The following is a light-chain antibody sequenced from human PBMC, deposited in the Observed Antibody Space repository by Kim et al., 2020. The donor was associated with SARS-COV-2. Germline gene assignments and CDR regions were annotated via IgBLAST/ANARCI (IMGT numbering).Light chain of an antibody. Sequence: QSALTQPASVSGSPGQSITISCTGTISDIGAYNFVSWYQQHPGKDPKLMIYDVSKRPSGVSNRFSGSKSGNTASLTISGLQAEDEAEYFCSSHTSNTTPYAFGTGTKVTVL. CDR1: ISDIGAYNF. CDR3: SSHTSNTTPYA. J-gene: IGLJ1*01. CDR2: DVS. V-gene: IGLV2-14*01.